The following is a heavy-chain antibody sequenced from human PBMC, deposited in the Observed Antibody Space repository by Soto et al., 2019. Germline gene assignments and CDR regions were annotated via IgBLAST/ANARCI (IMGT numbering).Heavy chain of an antibody. CDR2: ISAYNGNT. Sequence: QVQLVQSGAEVKKPGASVKVSCKASGYTFTSYGISWVRQAPGQGLEWMGWISAYNGNTNYAQKLQGRVTMTTDTSPRPAYKELRSLRSDDTAVYYGARGDRDTAPVDYWCQGTLVTVSS. CDR3: ARGDRDTAPVDY. CDR1: GYTFTSYG. J-gene: IGHJ4*02. V-gene: IGHV1-18*01. D-gene: IGHD5-18*01.